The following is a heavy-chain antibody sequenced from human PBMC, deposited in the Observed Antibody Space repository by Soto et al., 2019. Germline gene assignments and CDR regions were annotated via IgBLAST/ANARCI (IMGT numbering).Heavy chain of an antibody. J-gene: IGHJ3*02. V-gene: IGHV1-2*04. Sequence: ASVKVSCKASGYTFTGYYMHWVRQAPGQGLEWMGWINPNSGGTNYAQKFQGWVTMTRDTSISTAYMELSRLRSDDTAVYYCARVGRYCSGGSCYHDAFDIWGQGTMVTVSS. CDR3: ARVGRYCSGGSCYHDAFDI. D-gene: IGHD2-15*01. CDR2: INPNSGGT. CDR1: GYTFTGYY.